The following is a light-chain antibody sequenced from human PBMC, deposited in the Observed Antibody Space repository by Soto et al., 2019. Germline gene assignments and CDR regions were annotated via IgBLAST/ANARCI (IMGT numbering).Light chain of an antibody. V-gene: IGLV1-47*01. Sequence: QSVLTQPPSASGTPGQRVTLSCSGSSSNIGSNYVYWYQQLPGTAPKLLIYRNNQRPSGVPDRFSGSKSGTSASLAISVLRSEDEADYYCAAWDDSLSGYVVFGGGTKITVL. CDR3: AAWDDSLSGYVV. CDR1: SSNIGSNY. CDR2: RNN. J-gene: IGLJ2*01.